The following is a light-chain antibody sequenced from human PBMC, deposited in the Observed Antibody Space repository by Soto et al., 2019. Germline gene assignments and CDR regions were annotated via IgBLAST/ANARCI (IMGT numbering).Light chain of an antibody. CDR3: QQSYSTTWT. Sequence: DIQLTQSPSSLSASVGDRVTLTCLASQGISTYLNWYQKKPGKAPKLLIYAASSLQSGVPSRFSGSGSETDFTLTISNLQPEDFATYSCQQSYSTTWTFGQGTKVDIK. CDR1: QGISTY. V-gene: IGKV1-39*01. CDR2: AAS. J-gene: IGKJ1*01.